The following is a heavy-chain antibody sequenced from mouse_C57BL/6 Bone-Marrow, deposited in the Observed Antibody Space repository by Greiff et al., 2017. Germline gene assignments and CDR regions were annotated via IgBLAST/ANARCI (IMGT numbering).Heavy chain of an antibody. CDR3: ASPYYYAMDY. CDR1: GYTFPDYY. J-gene: IGHJ4*01. Sequence: EVQLQQSGPVLVKPGASVKMSCKASGYTFPDYYMNWVKQSHGKSLEWIGVINPYNGGTSYNQKFKGKATLTVDKSSSTAYMELNSLTSEDSAVYYCASPYYYAMDYWGQGTSVTVSS. V-gene: IGHV1-19*01. CDR2: INPYNGGT.